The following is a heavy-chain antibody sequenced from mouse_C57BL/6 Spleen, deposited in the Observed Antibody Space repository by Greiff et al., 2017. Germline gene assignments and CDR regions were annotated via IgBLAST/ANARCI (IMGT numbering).Heavy chain of an antibody. CDR2: IDPANGNY. V-gene: IGHV14-3*01. CDR1: GFNIQNNY. J-gene: IGHJ3*01. CDR3: ARYGYSEVFAD. D-gene: IGHD2-2*01. Sequence: VQLQQSVAELVRPGASVKLSCTASGFNIQNNYMHWVKQRPEQGLEWIGRIDPANGNYKYAPTFQGKATITADNSSNTAYLQLSSLTAEDTAIYYCARYGYSEVFADWGQGTLVTVSA.